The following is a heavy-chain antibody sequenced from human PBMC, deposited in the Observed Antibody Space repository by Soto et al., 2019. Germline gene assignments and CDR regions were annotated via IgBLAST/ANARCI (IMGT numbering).Heavy chain of an antibody. V-gene: IGHV1-18*01. CDR1: GYTFTSYG. CDR3: ARENTSYGMDV. CDR2: ISAYNGNT. J-gene: IGHJ6*02. Sequence: ASVKVSCKASGYTFTSYGISWVRQAPGQGLEWMGWISAYNGNTNYAQKLQGRVTMTTDTSTSTAYMELSSLRSDDTAVYYCARENTSYGMDVWGQGTTVTVSS.